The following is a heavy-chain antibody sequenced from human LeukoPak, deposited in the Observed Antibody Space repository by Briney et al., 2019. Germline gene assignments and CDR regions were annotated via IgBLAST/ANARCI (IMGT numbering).Heavy chain of an antibody. V-gene: IGHV3-30-3*01. D-gene: IGHD2-2*01. CDR1: GFTFSSYA. Sequence: PGRSLRLSCAASGFTFSSYAMHWVRQAPGKGLEWVAVISYDGSNKYYADSVKGRFTISRDNSKNTLYLQMNSLRAEDTAVYYCAKDRVVVVPAAFDYWGQGTLVTVSS. J-gene: IGHJ4*02. CDR2: ISYDGSNK. CDR3: AKDRVVVVPAAFDY.